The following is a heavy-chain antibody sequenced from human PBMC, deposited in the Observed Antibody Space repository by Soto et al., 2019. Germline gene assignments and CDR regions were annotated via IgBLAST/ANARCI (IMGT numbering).Heavy chain of an antibody. CDR3: ARVLGYCISTSCYTPFDY. V-gene: IGHV1-69*12. J-gene: IGHJ4*02. Sequence: QVQLVQSGAEVKKPGSSVKVSCKASGGTFSSYAISWVRQAPGQGLEWMGGIIPIFGTANYAQKFQGRVTITADXXTXTXXMELSSLRSEDTAVYYCARVLGYCISTSCYTPFDYWGQGTLVTVSS. CDR1: GGTFSSYA. D-gene: IGHD2-2*02. CDR2: IIPIFGTA.